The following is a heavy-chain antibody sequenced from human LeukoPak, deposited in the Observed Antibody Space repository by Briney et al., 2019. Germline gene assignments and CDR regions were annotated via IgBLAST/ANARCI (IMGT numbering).Heavy chain of an antibody. J-gene: IGHJ3*02. D-gene: IGHD3-22*01. CDR1: GFTFSNYN. CDR2: ITSSSTYI. Sequence: PGGSLRLSCAASGFTFSNYNMNWVRRAPGKGLEWVSSITSSSTYIYYADSLKGRFTISRDNAKNSLYLQMNSLRAEDTAVYYCARDWYDNSDAFDIWGQGTMVTVSS. V-gene: IGHV3-21*01. CDR3: ARDWYDNSDAFDI.